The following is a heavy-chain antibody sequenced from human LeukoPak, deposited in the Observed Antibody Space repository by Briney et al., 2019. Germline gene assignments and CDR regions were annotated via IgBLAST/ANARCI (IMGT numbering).Heavy chain of an antibody. J-gene: IGHJ4*02. CDR1: GFTFSNYD. D-gene: IGHD3-10*01. Sequence: GGSLRLSCAASGFTFSNYDMSWVRQAPGKGLEWVSTISSSGDSTYLADSVKGRFTISRDNAKNSLYLQMKSLRDEDTAVYYCARYGSGTSYITNYFDYWGQGTLVTVSS. CDR3: ARYGSGTSYITNYFDY. V-gene: IGHV3-23*01. CDR2: ISSSGDST.